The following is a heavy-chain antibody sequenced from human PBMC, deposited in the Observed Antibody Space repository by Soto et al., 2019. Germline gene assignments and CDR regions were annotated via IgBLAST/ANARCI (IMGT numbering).Heavy chain of an antibody. CDR1: GFTFSSYA. CDR3: ARGYDFWSGYLDY. D-gene: IGHD3-3*01. J-gene: IGHJ4*02. CDR2: ISYDGSNK. V-gene: IGHV3-30-3*01. Sequence: GGSLRLSCAASGFTFSSYAMHWVRQAPGKGLEWVAVISYDGSNKYYADSVKGRFTISRDNSKNTLYLQMNSLRAEDTAVYYCARGYDFWSGYLDYWGQGTRVTAPQ.